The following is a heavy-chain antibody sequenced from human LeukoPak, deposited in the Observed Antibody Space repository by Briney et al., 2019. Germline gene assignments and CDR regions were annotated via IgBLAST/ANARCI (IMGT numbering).Heavy chain of an antibody. CDR1: GFAFHHHA. D-gene: IGHD1-1*01. CDR3: AKALRAGTIGTTSVFHI. Sequence: PGGSLRLSCVTSGFAFHHHAMHWVRQAPGKGLEWISLISWDGGTTLFADSVKGQFAISRDNDKGSLYLQMNSLRSEDTAMYYCAKALRAGTIGTTSVFHIWGLGTMVAVSS. J-gene: IGHJ3*02. V-gene: IGHV3-43*01. CDR2: ISWDGGTT.